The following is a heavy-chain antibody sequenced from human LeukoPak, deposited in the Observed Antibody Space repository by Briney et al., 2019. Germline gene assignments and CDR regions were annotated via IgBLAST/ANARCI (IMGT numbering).Heavy chain of an antibody. Sequence: KPGGSLRLSCAASGFTFSNYSMNWVRQAPGKGLEWVSSISSSSSYIYYADSVKGRFTISRDNAKNSLYLQMNSLRVEDTDVYYCARDVGASAPDAFDIWGQGTMVTVSS. CDR2: ISSSSSYI. D-gene: IGHD1-26*01. CDR3: ARDVGASAPDAFDI. CDR1: GFTFSNYS. V-gene: IGHV3-21*01. J-gene: IGHJ3*02.